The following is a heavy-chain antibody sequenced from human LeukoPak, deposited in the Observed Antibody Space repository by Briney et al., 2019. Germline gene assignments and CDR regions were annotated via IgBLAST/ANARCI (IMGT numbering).Heavy chain of an antibody. CDR3: ASPFPWEQQLAMRY. D-gene: IGHD6-13*01. CDR2: IYTSGST. CDR1: GGSISSGSYY. V-gene: IGHV4-61*02. Sequence: PSETLSLTCTVSGGSISSGSYYWSWIRQPAGKGLEWIGRIYTSGSTNYNPSLKSRVTISVDTSKNQFSLKLSSVTAADTAVYYCASPFPWEQQLAMRYWGQGTLVTVSS. J-gene: IGHJ4*02.